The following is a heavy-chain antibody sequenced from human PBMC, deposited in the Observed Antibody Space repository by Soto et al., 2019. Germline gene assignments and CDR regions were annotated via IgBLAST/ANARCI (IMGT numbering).Heavy chain of an antibody. CDR3: AKPLFYSDRWYFDY. Sequence: PSETLSLTCAVSGGSISSGGYSWSWIRQPPGKGLEWIGYIYHSGSTYYNPSLKSRVTISVDRSKNQFSLKLSSVTAADTAVYYCAKPLFYSDRWYFDYWGQGTPVTVSS. J-gene: IGHJ4*02. CDR1: GGSISSGGYS. CDR2: IYHSGST. D-gene: IGHD3-9*01. V-gene: IGHV4-30-2*01.